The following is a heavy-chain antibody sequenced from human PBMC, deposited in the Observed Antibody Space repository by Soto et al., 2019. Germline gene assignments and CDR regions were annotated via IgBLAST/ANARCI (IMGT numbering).Heavy chain of an antibody. J-gene: IGHJ6*02. CDR1: GYTFTSYW. V-gene: IGHV5-10-1*01. Sequence: PGESLKISCEGSGYTFTSYWITWVRQMSGKGLEWMGTIDPGDSFIYLSPSLQGHVTISVDKSINTAFVQWSSLKASDSAMYYCAGRSRRFGETYYGLDVWGQGTTVTVSS. D-gene: IGHD3-10*01. CDR2: IDPGDSFI. CDR3: AGRSRRFGETYYGLDV.